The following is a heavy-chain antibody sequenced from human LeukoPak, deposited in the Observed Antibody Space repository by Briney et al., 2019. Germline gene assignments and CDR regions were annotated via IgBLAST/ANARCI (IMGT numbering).Heavy chain of an antibody. Sequence: ASVKVSCKASGYTFTSYDINWVRQATGQGLEWMGWMNPNSGNTGYAQKFQGRVTMTRNTSISTAYMELSSLRSEDTAVYYCARVDKYCSGGSCYFDYWGQGTLVTVSS. V-gene: IGHV1-8*01. CDR3: ARVDKYCSGGSCYFDY. CDR1: GYTFTSYD. J-gene: IGHJ4*02. D-gene: IGHD2-15*01. CDR2: MNPNSGNT.